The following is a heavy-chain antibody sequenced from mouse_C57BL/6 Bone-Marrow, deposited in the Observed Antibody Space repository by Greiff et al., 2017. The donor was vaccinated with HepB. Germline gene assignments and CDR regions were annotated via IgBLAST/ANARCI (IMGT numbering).Heavy chain of an antibody. Sequence: QVQLQQSGAELARPGASVKMSCKASGYTFTSYTMHWVKQRPGQGLEWIGYINPSSGYTKYNQKFKDKATLTADKSSSTAYMQLSSRTSEDSAVYSCARRVSTMITGVFAYWVPGTLVTVSA. CDR2: INPSSGYT. D-gene: IGHD2-4*01. J-gene: IGHJ3*01. CDR1: GYTFTSYT. CDR3: ARRVSTMITGVFAY. V-gene: IGHV1-4*01.